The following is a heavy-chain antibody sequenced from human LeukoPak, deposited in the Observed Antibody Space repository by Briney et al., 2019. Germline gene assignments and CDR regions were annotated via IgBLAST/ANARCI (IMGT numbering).Heavy chain of an antibody. Sequence: SETLSLTCTVSGGSISSSSYYWGWIRQPPGKGLEWIGSIYYSGSTYYNPSLKSRVTISVDTSKNQFSLKLSSVTAADTPVYYCAGHPAYYYDSSGYYGDWFDPWGQGTLVTVSS. CDR3: AGHPAYYYDSSGYYGDWFDP. J-gene: IGHJ5*02. V-gene: IGHV4-39*01. D-gene: IGHD3-22*01. CDR2: IYYSGST. CDR1: GGSISSSSYY.